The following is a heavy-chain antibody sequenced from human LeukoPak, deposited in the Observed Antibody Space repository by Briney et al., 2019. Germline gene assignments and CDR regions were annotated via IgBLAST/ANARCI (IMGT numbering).Heavy chain of an antibody. CDR2: ISYDGSNK. D-gene: IGHD2/OR15-2a*01. CDR1: EFTFSSYA. Sequence: PGRSLRLSCAASEFTFSSYAMHWVRQAPGKGLEWVAVISYDGSNKYYADSVKGRFTISKDNAKNTVYLQMNSLRAEDTAVYYCGFYETYWGRGTLVTVSS. V-gene: IGHV3-30-3*01. CDR3: GFYETY. J-gene: IGHJ4*02.